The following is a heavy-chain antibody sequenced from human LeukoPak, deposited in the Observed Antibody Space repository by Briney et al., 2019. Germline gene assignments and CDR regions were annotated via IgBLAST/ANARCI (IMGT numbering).Heavy chain of an antibody. Sequence: PGGSLRLSCAASGFTFSNAWMSWVRQAPGKGLEWVGLIKSKSNGGTTEHAAPFKGRFTSSRDDSNNTLYLQMNSLKTEDTAVYYCTTHIIRFGELGGFDPWGQGTQLTVSS. CDR2: IKSKSNGGTT. V-gene: IGHV3-15*01. J-gene: IGHJ5*02. CDR1: GFTFSNAW. CDR3: TTHIIRFGELGGFDP. D-gene: IGHD3-10*01.